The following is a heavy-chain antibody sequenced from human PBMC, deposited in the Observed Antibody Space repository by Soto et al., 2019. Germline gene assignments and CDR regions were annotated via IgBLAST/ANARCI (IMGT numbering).Heavy chain of an antibody. CDR2: IIPIFGTA. V-gene: IGHV1-69*01. CDR1: GGTFSSYA. D-gene: IGHD3-10*01. Sequence: QVQLVQSGAEVQKPGSSVKVSCKASGGTFSSYAISWVRQAPGQGLEWMGGIIPIFGTANYAQKFQGRVTITADESTSTAYMELSSLRSEDTAVYYCARDFMVRGVIMGYYFDYWGQGTLVTVSS. J-gene: IGHJ4*02. CDR3: ARDFMVRGVIMGYYFDY.